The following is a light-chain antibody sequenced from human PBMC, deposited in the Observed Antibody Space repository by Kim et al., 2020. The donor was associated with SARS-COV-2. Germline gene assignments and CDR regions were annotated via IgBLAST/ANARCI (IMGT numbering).Light chain of an antibody. Sequence: ASVGDRVTITCRASQSISSGLAWYQQKPGKAPKFLIYEASNLESGVPSRFSGSGSGTEFTLTISSLQPDDFATYYCQQYKSYPWTFGQGTKVDIK. J-gene: IGKJ1*01. V-gene: IGKV1-5*01. CDR2: EAS. CDR1: QSISSG. CDR3: QQYKSYPWT.